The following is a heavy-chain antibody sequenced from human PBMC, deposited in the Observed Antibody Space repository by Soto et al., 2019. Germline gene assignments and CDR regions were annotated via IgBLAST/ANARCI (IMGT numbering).Heavy chain of an antibody. V-gene: IGHV3-23*01. D-gene: IGHD3-10*01. CDR1: GFTFGDYA. Sequence: GGSLRLSCTSSGFTFGDYAMSWVRQAPGKGLEWLSVISGSGGSTYYADSVKGRFTISRDNSEKTIFLQMNSLRAEDTAIYYCAVPSGSFYLPLNYWGQGTLVTVSS. CDR2: ISGSGGST. CDR3: AVPSGSFYLPLNY. J-gene: IGHJ4*02.